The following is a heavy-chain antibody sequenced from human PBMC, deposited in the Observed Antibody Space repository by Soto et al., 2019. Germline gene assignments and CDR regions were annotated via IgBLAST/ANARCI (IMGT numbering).Heavy chain of an antibody. V-gene: IGHV4-34*01. CDR2: INHSGST. CDR3: ATLGHYDFWSGFRKGNWFDP. J-gene: IGHJ5*02. Sequence: QVQLQQWGAGLLKPSETVSLTCAVYGGSFIGYYGTWIRQPPGKGLEWIGEINHSGSTNYNPSLKSRVTISADTSKNQFSLRLSSVIAADTAVYYCATLGHYDFWSGFRKGNWFDPWGQGTLVTVSS. D-gene: IGHD3-3*01. CDR1: GGSFIGYY.